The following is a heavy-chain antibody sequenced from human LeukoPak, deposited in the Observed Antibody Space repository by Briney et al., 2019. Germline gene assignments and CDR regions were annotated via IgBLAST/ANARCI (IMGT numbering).Heavy chain of an antibody. V-gene: IGHV3-23*01. CDR1: GFTFSSYG. Sequence: GGSLRLSCAASGFTFSSYGMSWVRQAPGKGLEWVSAISGSGGSTYYADSVKGRFTISRDNSKNTLYLQMNSLRAEDTAVYYCAKILLWFGELWGDAFDIWGQGTMVTVSS. CDR2: ISGSGGST. D-gene: IGHD3-10*01. J-gene: IGHJ3*02. CDR3: AKILLWFGELWGDAFDI.